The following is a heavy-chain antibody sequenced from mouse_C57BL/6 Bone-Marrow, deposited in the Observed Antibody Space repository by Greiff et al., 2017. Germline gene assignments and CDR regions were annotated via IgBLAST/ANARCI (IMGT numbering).Heavy chain of an antibody. J-gene: IGHJ3*01. Sequence: QVQLQQSGAELVRPGASVTLSCKASGYTFTDYEMHWVKQTPVHGLEWIGAIDPETGGTAYNQKFKGKAILTADKSSSTAYMELRSLTSEDSAVYYCTIGYYDYAWFAYWGQGTLVTVSA. CDR2: IDPETGGT. CDR3: TIGYYDYAWFAY. V-gene: IGHV1-15*01. CDR1: GYTFTDYE. D-gene: IGHD2-4*01.